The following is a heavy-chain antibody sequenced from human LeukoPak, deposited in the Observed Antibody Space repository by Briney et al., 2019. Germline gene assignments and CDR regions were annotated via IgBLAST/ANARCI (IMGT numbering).Heavy chain of an antibody. CDR1: GFTFSSYE. V-gene: IGHV3-48*03. J-gene: IGHJ4*02. CDR2: ISASGATI. Sequence: PGGSLRLSCAASGFTFSSYEMNWVRQAPGKGLEWVSYISASGATIYSADSVKGRFTISRDNAKNSLYLRLTSLRAEDTAVYYCARAGSSRRYYFDYWGQGTVVTVSS. D-gene: IGHD1-26*01. CDR3: ARAGSSRRYYFDY.